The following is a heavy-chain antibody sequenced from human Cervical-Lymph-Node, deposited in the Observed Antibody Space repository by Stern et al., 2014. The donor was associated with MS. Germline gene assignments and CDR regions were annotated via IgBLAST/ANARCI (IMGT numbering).Heavy chain of an antibody. V-gene: IGHV1-69*01. CDR2: IVPILNTP. Sequence: QMQLVQSGAELKKPGSSVKVSCQASGGSFSSYVFSWVRQAPGLGPEWIGGIVPILNTPNYAQKFQGRVAIIADASTRTVYMELSSLRSEDTAVYYCARPDGVANHYYGLGVWGQGTTITVSS. J-gene: IGHJ6*02. CDR1: GGSFSSYV. CDR3: ARPDGVANHYYGLGV. D-gene: IGHD3-3*01.